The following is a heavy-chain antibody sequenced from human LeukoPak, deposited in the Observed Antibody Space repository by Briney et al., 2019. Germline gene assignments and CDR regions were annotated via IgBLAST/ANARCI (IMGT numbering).Heavy chain of an antibody. CDR3: ARVWSPPYTSTWPDYFDY. Sequence: PGGSLRLSCAASEFSVGSNYMTWVRQAPGKGLEWVSLIYSGDNTYYADSVKGRFTISRDNAKNSLYLQKNSLRAEDTAVYYCARVWSPPYTSTWPDYFDYWGQGTLVTVSS. CDR2: IYSGDNT. D-gene: IGHD6-13*01. J-gene: IGHJ4*02. V-gene: IGHV3-66*01. CDR1: EFSVGSNY.